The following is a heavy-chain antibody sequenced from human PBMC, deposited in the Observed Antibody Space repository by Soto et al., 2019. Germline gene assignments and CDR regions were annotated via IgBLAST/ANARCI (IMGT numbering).Heavy chain of an antibody. V-gene: IGHV2-5*02. CDR3: AHKAGCIINSCYSDYFDY. Sequence: QITLKESGPTLVKPTQTLTLTCTFSGFSLSTSAVDVGWIRQPPGKALEWLAFIYWDDDKRYRPSLKSRLTVTKVTSKNQVVLTMTNMDPVDTATYYCAHKAGCIINSCYSDYFDYWLQGTLVTVSS. J-gene: IGHJ4*02. CDR1: GFSLSTSAVD. CDR2: IYWDDDK. D-gene: IGHD2-2*02.